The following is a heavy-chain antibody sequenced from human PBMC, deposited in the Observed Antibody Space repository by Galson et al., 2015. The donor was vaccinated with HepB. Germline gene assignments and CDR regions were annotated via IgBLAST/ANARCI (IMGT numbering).Heavy chain of an antibody. CDR2: MKEDGDEK. Sequence: SLRLSCAASGFTFSSYWMSWVRQAPGKGLEWVANMKEDGDEKNFVDSVKGRFTISRDNAKNSLYLQMSNLRVDDTAVYYCARGHVWFGDLLNYWGQGTLVTVSS. J-gene: IGHJ4*02. CDR3: ARGHVWFGDLLNY. V-gene: IGHV3-7*01. D-gene: IGHD3-10*01. CDR1: GFTFSSYW.